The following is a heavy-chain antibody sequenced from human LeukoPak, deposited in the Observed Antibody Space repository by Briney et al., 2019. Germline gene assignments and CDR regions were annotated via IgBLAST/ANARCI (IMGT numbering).Heavy chain of an antibody. V-gene: IGHV4-38-2*01. Sequence: SETLSLTCAVSGYSINSGYYWGWIRQPPGKGLEWIGSIYHIGSTYYNPSLKSRVTISVDTSKNRFSLKLSSVTAADTAVYYCGRQDYSNYVDYWGQGILVTVSS. CDR2: IYHIGST. J-gene: IGHJ4*02. CDR1: GYSINSGYY. D-gene: IGHD4-11*01. CDR3: GRQDYSNYVDY.